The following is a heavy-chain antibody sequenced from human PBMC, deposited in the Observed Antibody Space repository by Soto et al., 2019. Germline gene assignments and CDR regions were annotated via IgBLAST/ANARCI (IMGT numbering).Heavy chain of an antibody. CDR1: GGSISGSYYY. V-gene: IGHV4-39*01. CDR3: ATSQKGYNWNYFDH. CDR2: VFYTGFT. Sequence: PSETLSLTRAVSGGSISGSYYYWAWLRQSPGKGPEWIGSVFYTGFTSYNPSLESRVSVSVDTSKSQFSLKLSAVTAADTAVYYCATSQKGYNWNYFDHWGQGALVTVSS. J-gene: IGHJ4*02. D-gene: IGHD1-20*01.